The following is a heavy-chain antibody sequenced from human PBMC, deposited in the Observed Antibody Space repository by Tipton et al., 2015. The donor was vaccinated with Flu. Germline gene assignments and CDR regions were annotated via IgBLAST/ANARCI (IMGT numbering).Heavy chain of an antibody. CDR1: GDSIGYPYY. V-gene: IGHV4-38-2*01. Sequence: TLSLTCSVSGDSIGYPYYWGWIRQPPGKGLEWIGNIHRSGNTYHNPSLKSRLTISVDTSKNQFSLRLSSVTAADTAVYYCARHTGDSVRGVIDYWGQGTLVTVSS. CDR2: IHRSGNT. CDR3: ARHTGDSVRGVIDY. D-gene: IGHD3-10*02. J-gene: IGHJ4*02.